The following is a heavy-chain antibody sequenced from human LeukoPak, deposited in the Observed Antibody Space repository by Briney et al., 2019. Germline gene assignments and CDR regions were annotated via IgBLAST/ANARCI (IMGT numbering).Heavy chain of an antibody. D-gene: IGHD3-10*01. V-gene: IGHV4-38-2*02. CDR2: MSHNRGT. Sequence: PSETLSLTCTVSGDSISSGYYWGWTRPPPGKGLEWIGSMSHNRGTYYNPSLKSRVTISMDTSKNQFSLRLSSVTAADTAVYYCASYYASGVSAYNYYGMDVWGKGTTVTVSS. J-gene: IGHJ6*04. CDR1: GDSISSGYY. CDR3: ASYYASGVSAYNYYGMDV.